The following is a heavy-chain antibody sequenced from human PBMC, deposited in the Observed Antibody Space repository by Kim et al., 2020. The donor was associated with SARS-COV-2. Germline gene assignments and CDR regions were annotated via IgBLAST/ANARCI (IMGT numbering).Heavy chain of an antibody. CDR1: GGTFSSYA. Sequence: SVKVSCKASGGTFSSYAISWVRQAPGQGLEWMGGIIPIFGTANYAQKFQGRVTITADESTSTAYMELSSLRSEDTAVYYCARDQGLGHYYYYYGMDVWGQGTTVTVSS. V-gene: IGHV1-69*13. J-gene: IGHJ6*02. D-gene: IGHD6-19*01. CDR2: IIPIFGTA. CDR3: ARDQGLGHYYYYYGMDV.